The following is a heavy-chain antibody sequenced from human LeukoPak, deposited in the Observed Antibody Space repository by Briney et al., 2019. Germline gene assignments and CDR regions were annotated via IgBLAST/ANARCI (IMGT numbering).Heavy chain of an antibody. V-gene: IGHV3-9*01. Sequence: GGSLRLSCAVSGFTFDDYAMHWVRLVPGKGLEWVSGFSWNSDTIGYGDSVKGRFTISRDNAKNSLYLQMNSLRHEDTALYYCATNGGGDSGYGNFDYWGQGTLVTVSS. D-gene: IGHD5-12*01. CDR2: FSWNSDTI. CDR3: ATNGGGDSGYGNFDY. J-gene: IGHJ4*02. CDR1: GFTFDDYA.